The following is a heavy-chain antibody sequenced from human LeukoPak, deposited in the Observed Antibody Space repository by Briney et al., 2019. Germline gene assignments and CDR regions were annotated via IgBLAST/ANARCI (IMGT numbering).Heavy chain of an antibody. V-gene: IGHV1-2*02. J-gene: IGHJ5*02. CDR3: ARGARIAAADFDP. D-gene: IGHD6-13*01. Sequence: ASVKVSCKASGYTFTGYYMHWVRQAPGQGLEWMGWINPNSGGTNYAQKFQGRVTMTRETSISTAYMELSRLRSDDTAVYYCARGARIAAADFDPWGQGTLVTVSS. CDR1: GYTFTGYY. CDR2: INPNSGGT.